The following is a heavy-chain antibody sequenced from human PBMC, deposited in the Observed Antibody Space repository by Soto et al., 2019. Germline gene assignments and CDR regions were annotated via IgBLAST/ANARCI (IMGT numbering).Heavy chain of an antibody. CDR2: ISYDGSNQ. J-gene: IGHJ4*02. CDR3: ARGPITQTSFIDH. D-gene: IGHD1-20*01. V-gene: IGHV3-30-3*01. CDR1: GFTFSSYP. Sequence: HPGGSLRLSCEASGFTFSSYPMHWVRQAPGKGLEWVTLISYDGSNQYYADSVKGRFTISRDNSKDTLYLQMHSLTSDDTAVYFCARGPITQTSFIDHWGQGTLVTVSS.